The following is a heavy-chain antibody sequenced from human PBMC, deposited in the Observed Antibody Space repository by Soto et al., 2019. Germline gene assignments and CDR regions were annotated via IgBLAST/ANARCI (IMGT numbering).Heavy chain of an antibody. D-gene: IGHD3-10*01. V-gene: IGHV4-59*08. CDR2: IYYSGST. Sequence: SETLSLTCTVSGGSISSYYWSWIRQPPGKGLEWIGYIYYSGSTNYNPSLKSRVTISVDTSKNQFSLKLSSVTAADTAVYYCASRTWRGVLDYWGQGTLVTVSS. J-gene: IGHJ4*02. CDR3: ASRTWRGVLDY. CDR1: GGSISSYY.